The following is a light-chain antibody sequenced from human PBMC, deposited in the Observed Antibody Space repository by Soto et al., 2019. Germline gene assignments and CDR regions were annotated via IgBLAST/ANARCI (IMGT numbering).Light chain of an antibody. CDR3: QQYGNLPLT. CDR2: GAS. J-gene: IGKJ4*01. Sequence: EMVMTQSPATLSVSPGERATLSCRARYSVSSNLAWYQQKPGQAPRLLIYGASTRSNGVPVRFSGSGSGTEFTLTISSLQAEDSAVYFYQQYGNLPLTFGGGTKVEIK. CDR1: YSVSSN. V-gene: IGKV3-15*01.